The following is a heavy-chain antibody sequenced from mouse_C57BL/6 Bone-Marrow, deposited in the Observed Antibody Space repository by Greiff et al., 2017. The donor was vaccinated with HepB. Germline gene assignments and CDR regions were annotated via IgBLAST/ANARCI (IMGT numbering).Heavy chain of an antibody. J-gene: IGHJ3*01. D-gene: IGHD1-1*01. CDR3: ARSDYYGSSYAAWFAY. CDR2: IDPANGNT. Sequence: DVKLVESVAELVRPGASVKVSCTASGFNIKNTYMHWVKQRPEQGLEWIGRIDPANGNTKYAPKFPGKATITADTSSNTAYLQLSSLTSEDTAIYYCARSDYYGSSYAAWFAYWGQGTLVTVSA. CDR1: GFNIKNTY. V-gene: IGHV14-3*01.